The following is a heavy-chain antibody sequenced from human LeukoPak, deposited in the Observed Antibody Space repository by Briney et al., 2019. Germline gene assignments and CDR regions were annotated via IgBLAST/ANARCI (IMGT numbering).Heavy chain of an antibody. CDR3: ATDQRYAFDY. V-gene: IGHV3-48*02. CDR2: IRTTADGAKYA. Sequence: EPGSSLRLSCATSGFSFTDYPMNRVRQAPGKGVEGISNIRTTADGAKYAYYADSVKGRVTISRDDGKNTLYLHMNSLRDDDTAVYYCATDQRYAFDYWGQGILVTVSS. CDR1: GFSFTDYP. J-gene: IGHJ4*02. D-gene: IGHD3-9*01.